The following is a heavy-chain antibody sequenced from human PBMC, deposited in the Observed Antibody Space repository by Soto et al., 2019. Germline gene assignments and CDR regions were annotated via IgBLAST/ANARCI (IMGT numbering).Heavy chain of an antibody. D-gene: IGHD3-10*01. J-gene: IGHJ4*02. CDR2: VYSGGAT. V-gene: IGHV3-53*02. CDR1: GFSVSRNY. CDR3: ARVPGRL. Sequence: QLVETGGGLIQPGTPLTLSWAASGFSVSRNYMTWVRQAPGKGLEWVSFVYSGGATFYADSVKGRFILSRDDSQNTMYLQMNNLRAEDTAVYYCARVPGRLWGRGTLVTVAS.